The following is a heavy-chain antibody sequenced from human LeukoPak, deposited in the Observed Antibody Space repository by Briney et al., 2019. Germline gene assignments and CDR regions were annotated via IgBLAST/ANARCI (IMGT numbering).Heavy chain of an antibody. CDR1: GLTFSSYA. V-gene: IGHV3-23*01. CDR2: IGERGDIT. CDR3: AKEYGSGWKLIGV. D-gene: IGHD6-19*01. J-gene: IGHJ6*02. Sequence: GGSLGLSCAASGLTFSSYAMSWVRQAPGKGLEWVSVIGERGDITYYADSVKGRFTLSRDNSKNTLYLQMNSLRAEDTAVYYCAKEYGSGWKLIGVWGQGTTVTVSS.